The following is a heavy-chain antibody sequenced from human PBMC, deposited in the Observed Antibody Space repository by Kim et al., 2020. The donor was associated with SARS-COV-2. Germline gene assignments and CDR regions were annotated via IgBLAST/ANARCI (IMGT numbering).Heavy chain of an antibody. CDR2: ISAYNGNT. CDR1: GYTFTSYG. CDR3: ARYGDDTMVRGVITYYYYGMDV. D-gene: IGHD3-10*01. Sequence: ASVKVSCKASGYTFTSYGISWVRQAPGQGLEWMGWISAYNGNTNYAQKLQGRVTMTTDTSTSTAYMELRSLRSDDTAVYYCARYGDDTMVRGVITYYYYGMDVWGQGTTVTVSS. V-gene: IGHV1-18*04. J-gene: IGHJ6*02.